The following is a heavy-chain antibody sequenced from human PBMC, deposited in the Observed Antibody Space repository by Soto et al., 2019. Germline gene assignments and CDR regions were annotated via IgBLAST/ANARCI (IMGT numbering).Heavy chain of an antibody. CDR2: MNPNSGNT. J-gene: IGHJ5*02. CDR3: ARGIKLPTLDVFRRWGYWFDP. V-gene: IGHV1-8*01. CDR1: GYTFTSYD. D-gene: IGHD7-27*01. Sequence: ASVKVSCKASGYTFTSYDINWVRQATGQGLEWMGWMNPNSGNTGYAQKFQGRVTMTRNTSISTAYMELSSLRSEDTAVYYCARGIKLPTLDVFRRWGYWFDPWGQGTLVTVSS.